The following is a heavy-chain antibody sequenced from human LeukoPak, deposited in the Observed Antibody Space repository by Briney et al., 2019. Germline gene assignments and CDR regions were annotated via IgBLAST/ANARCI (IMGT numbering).Heavy chain of an antibody. D-gene: IGHD2-21*02. Sequence: PSETLSLTCTVSGGSISSGDYYWSWIRQPPGKGLEWIGYIYYSGSTYYNPSLKSRVTISVDTSKNQFSLKLSSVAAADTAVYYCARAKVTATPFDYWGQGTLVTVSS. V-gene: IGHV4-30-4*01. CDR1: GGSISSGDYY. J-gene: IGHJ4*02. CDR2: IYYSGST. CDR3: ARAKVTATPFDY.